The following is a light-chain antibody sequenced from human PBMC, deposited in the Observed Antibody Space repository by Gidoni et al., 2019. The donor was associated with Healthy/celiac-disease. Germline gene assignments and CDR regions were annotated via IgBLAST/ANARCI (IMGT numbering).Light chain of an antibody. CDR2: AAS. CDR1: QGISRY. V-gene: IGKV1-9*01. J-gene: IGKJ3*01. CDR3: QQLSSSPLT. Sequence: DIQLTKSPSFRSASVGDRVTITCRASQGISRYLAWYQQKPGKAPKLLIYAASTLQGWVPSRFSGSGSWTEFTLTISSLQPEDFATYSCQQLSSSPLTFGPGTKVDIK.